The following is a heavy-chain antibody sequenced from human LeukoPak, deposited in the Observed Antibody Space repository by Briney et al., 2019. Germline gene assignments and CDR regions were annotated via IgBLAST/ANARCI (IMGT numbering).Heavy chain of an antibody. CDR1: GYTLTELP. V-gene: IGHV1-24*01. Sequence: ASVKVSCKVSGYTLTELPMHWVRQAPGKGLEWMGGFDPEDGETIYAQKFQGRVTMTEDTSTDTAYMELSSLRSEDTAVYYCATEVPRGYYDSSGYYLWGQGTLVTVSS. J-gene: IGHJ4*02. D-gene: IGHD3-22*01. CDR3: ATEVPRGYYDSSGYYL. CDR2: FDPEDGET.